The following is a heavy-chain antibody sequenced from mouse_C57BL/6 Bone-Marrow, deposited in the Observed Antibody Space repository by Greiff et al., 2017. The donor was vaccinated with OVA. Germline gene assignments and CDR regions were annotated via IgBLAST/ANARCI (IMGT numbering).Heavy chain of an antibody. J-gene: IGHJ3*01. CDR2: ISYDGSN. D-gene: IGHD1-1*01. V-gene: IGHV3-6*01. CDR3: ARESTTVVEGAWFAY. CDR1: GYSITSGYY. Sequence: EVQLQQSGPGLVKPSKSLSLTCSVTGYSITSGYYWNWIRQFPGNKLEWMGYISYDGSNNYNPSLKNRISITRDTSKNQFFLKLNSVTTEDTATYYCARESTTVVEGAWFAYWGQGTLVTVSA.